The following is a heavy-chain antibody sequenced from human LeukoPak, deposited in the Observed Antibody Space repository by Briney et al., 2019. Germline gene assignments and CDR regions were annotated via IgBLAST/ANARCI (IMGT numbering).Heavy chain of an antibody. CDR2: INPNSGGT. CDR3: ARGGLGYCSSTSCLNWDY. V-gene: IGHV1-2*02. J-gene: IGHJ4*02. CDR1: GYSFSDYF. Sequence: ASVKVSCKTSGYSFSDYFLHWVRQAPGQGLEWMGWINPNSGGTNYAQKFQGRVTMTRDTSISTAYMELSRPRSDDTAVYYCARGGLGYCSSTSCLNWDYWGQGTLVTVSS. D-gene: IGHD2-2*01.